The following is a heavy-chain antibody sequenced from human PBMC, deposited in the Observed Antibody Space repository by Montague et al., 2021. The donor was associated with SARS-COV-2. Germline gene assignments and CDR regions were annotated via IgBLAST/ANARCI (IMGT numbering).Heavy chain of an antibody. Sequence: SLRLSCAASGFTFSQYDMHWVRQVTGNGLEWVSGIGKSGDTHYXXXMXXXFTXSREDAKHSLYLQMHSLRAGDTAVYYCGRGVRYFGSGGWTFYYYGVDVWGQGTTVTVSS. CDR1: GFTFSQYD. J-gene: IGHJ6*02. CDR2: IGKSGDT. CDR3: GRGVRYFGSGGWTFYYYGVDV. D-gene: IGHD3-10*01. V-gene: IGHV3-13*01.